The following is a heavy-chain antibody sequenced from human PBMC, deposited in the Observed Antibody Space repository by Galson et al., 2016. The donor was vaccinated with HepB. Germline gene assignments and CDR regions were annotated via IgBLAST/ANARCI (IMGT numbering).Heavy chain of an antibody. CDR2: IYWDDDK. J-gene: IGHJ4*02. D-gene: IGHD6-19*01. CDR3: ARMPGIAVAGSHFDY. V-gene: IGHV2-70*01. Sequence: PALVKPTQTLTLTCTFSGFSLSTSGVGVGWIRQPPGKALEWLALIYWDDDKYYSTSLKTRLTISKDTSKNQVVLTMTNMDPVDTATYYCARMPGIAVAGSHFDYWGQGTLVTVSS. CDR1: GFSLSTSGVG.